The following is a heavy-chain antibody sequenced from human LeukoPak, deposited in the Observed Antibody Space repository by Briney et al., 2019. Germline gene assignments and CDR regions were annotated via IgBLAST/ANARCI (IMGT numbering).Heavy chain of an antibody. D-gene: IGHD3-22*01. Sequence: GGSLRLSCAASGFTFSSYSMHWVRQAPGKGLEYVSAINGNGDSTYYGDSVKGRLFISRDNSKNTVYLQMGSLRAEDMAVYYCARVGSGYDYWGQGTLVTVSS. CDR3: ARVGSGYDY. CDR2: INGNGDST. V-gene: IGHV3-64*02. CDR1: GFTFSSYS. J-gene: IGHJ4*02.